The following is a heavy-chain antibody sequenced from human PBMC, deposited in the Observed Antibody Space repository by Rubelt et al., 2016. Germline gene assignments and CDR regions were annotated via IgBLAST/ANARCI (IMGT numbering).Heavy chain of an antibody. CDR3: AKQRYEGGDQNTYELDY. D-gene: IGHD2-21*01. CDR1: GFTFSDST. CDR2: ISTGGGTS. J-gene: IGHJ4*02. Sequence: EVQLLESGGGLVQPGGSLRLSCAASGFTFSDSTMNWVRQAPGQGLEWVSSISTGGGTSYYADSVKGRFTVSRDNTKNSLYLQMESLGAEDTAVYYCAKQRYEGGDQNTYELDYWGQGTLVTVSS. V-gene: IGHV3-48*04.